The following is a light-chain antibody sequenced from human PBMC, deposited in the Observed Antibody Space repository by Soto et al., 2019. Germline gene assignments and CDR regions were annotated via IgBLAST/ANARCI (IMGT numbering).Light chain of an antibody. CDR3: QQRSTGPPLT. Sequence: EIVLTQSPDTLSLSPGERATLACRASQSVDNYLAWYQQRPGQAPRLLIYDASNRASGIPARFSGSGSGTDFTLTISSLEPEDFVVYYCQQRSTGPPLTFGGGTKVEIK. CDR1: QSVDNY. J-gene: IGKJ4*01. V-gene: IGKV3-11*01. CDR2: DAS.